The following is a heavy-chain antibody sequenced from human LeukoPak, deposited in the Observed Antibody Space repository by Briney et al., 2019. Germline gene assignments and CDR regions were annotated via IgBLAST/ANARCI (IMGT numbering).Heavy chain of an antibody. CDR1: GYTLTELS. CDR2: FDPEDGET. CDR3: ATFGSGWYATWFGP. D-gene: IGHD6-19*01. V-gene: IGHV1-24*01. J-gene: IGHJ5*02. Sequence: ASVKVSCKVSGYTLTELSMHWVRQAPGKGLEWMGGFDPEDGETIYAQKFQGRVTMTEDTSTDTAYMELSSLRSEDTAVHYCATFGSGWYATWFGPWGQGTLVTVSS.